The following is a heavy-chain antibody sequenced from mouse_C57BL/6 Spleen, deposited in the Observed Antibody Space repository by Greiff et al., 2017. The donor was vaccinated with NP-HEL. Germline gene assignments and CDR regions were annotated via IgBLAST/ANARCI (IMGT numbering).Heavy chain of an antibody. CDR2: IDPSDSYT. CDR3: ARRSNRYYYAMDY. D-gene: IGHD2-5*01. J-gene: IGHJ4*01. V-gene: IGHV1-50*01. CDR1: GYTFTSYW. Sequence: QVQMQQSGAELVKPGASVKLSCKASGYTFTSYWMQWVKQRPGQGLEWIGEIDPSDSYTNYNQKFKGKATLTVDTSSSTAYMQLSSLTSEDSAVYYCARRSNRYYYAMDYWGQGTSVTVSS.